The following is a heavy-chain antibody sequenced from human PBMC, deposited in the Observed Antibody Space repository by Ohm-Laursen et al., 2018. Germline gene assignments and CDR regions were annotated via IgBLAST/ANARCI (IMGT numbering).Heavy chain of an antibody. D-gene: IGHD3-16*01. V-gene: IGHV3-21*01. Sequence: SLRLSCTASGFTFSSYSMSWVRQAPGKGLEWVSSIDRSSSYIYYAESMKGRFTTSRDNAKNSLYLQVNSLRAEDTAIYYCATSLGIGNYYFDYWGQGTLVTVSS. J-gene: IGHJ4*02. CDR1: GFTFSSYS. CDR3: ATSLGIGNYYFDY. CDR2: IDRSSSYI.